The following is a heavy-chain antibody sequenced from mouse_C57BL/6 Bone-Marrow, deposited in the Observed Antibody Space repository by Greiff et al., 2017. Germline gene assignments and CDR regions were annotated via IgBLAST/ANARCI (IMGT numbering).Heavy chain of an antibody. CDR2: ISSGGSYT. CDR3: GRHNY. CDR1: GFTFSSYG. V-gene: IGHV5-6*01. J-gene: IGHJ2*01. Sequence: EVMLVESGGDLVKPGGSLKLSCAASGFTFSSYGMSWVRQTPDKRLEWVATISSGGSYTYYPDSVKGRFTISRDNAKNTLYLQISSLKSEDTAMYYCGRHNYWSQGTTLTVSS.